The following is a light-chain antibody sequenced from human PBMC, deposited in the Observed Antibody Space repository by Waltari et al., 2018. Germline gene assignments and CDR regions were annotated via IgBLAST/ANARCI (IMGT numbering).Light chain of an antibody. CDR2: DVS. CDR3: CSFTSRSTWV. Sequence: QSALPQLASMSGSPGQSITISCTGTSSDVGGYNHVSWYQQHPGKVPKLLIFDVSNRPSGVSNRFSGSKSGNTASLTISGLQAEDESDYYCCSFTSRSTWVFGGGTKLTVL. J-gene: IGLJ3*02. CDR1: SSDVGGYNH. V-gene: IGLV2-14*01.